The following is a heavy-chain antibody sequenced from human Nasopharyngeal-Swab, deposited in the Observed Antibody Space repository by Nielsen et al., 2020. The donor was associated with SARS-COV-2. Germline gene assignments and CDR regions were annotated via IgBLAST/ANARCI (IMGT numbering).Heavy chain of an antibody. D-gene: IGHD3-3*01. Sequence: SETLSLTCTVSGGSISSYYWSWIRQPPGKGLEWIGYIYYSGSTNYNPSLKSRVTISVDTSKNQCSLKLSSVTAADTAVYYCARDRPVCDCWSGYYTHNWFDPWGQGTLVTVSS. J-gene: IGHJ5*02. CDR3: ARDRPVCDCWSGYYTHNWFDP. CDR2: IYYSGST. CDR1: GGSISSYY. V-gene: IGHV4-59*01.